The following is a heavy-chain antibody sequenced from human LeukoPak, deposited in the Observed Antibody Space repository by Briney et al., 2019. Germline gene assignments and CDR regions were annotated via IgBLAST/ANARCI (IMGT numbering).Heavy chain of an antibody. D-gene: IGHD3-10*01. V-gene: IGHV3-74*01. CDR1: GFTFRSYS. CDR2: INSDGSST. Sequence: PGGSLRLSCAASGFTFRSYSMHWVRQTPGKGLVWVSRINSDGSSTSYADSVKGRFTISRDNSKNTLYLQMNSLRAEDTAVYYCAREYYGSGSYLGRNYYYGMDVWGQGTTVTVSS. CDR3: AREYYGSGSYLGRNYYYGMDV. J-gene: IGHJ6*02.